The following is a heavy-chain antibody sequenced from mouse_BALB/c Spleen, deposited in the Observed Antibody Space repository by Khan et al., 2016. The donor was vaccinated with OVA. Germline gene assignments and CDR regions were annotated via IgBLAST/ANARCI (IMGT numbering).Heavy chain of an antibody. Sequence: QVQLQQPGPELVKPGASVKMSCKASGYTFTDYVITWVKQRTGQGLEWIGEIYPGSGSDYYNEMFKDKATLTADKTSDTAYMQLSSLTSEDSAVYFCARSYDGAWFAYWGQGTLVTASA. CDR3: ARSYDGAWFAY. CDR2: IYPGSGSD. J-gene: IGHJ3*01. D-gene: IGHD1-1*01. CDR1: GYTFTDYV. V-gene: IGHV1-77*01.